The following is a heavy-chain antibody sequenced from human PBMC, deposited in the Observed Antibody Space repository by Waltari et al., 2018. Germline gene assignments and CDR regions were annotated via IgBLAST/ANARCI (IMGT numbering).Heavy chain of an antibody. D-gene: IGHD1-26*01. CDR2: IYYSGST. J-gene: IGHJ3*02. V-gene: IGHV4-59*01. CDR3: ARDGRSGSYFDAFDI. CDR1: GGSISSYY. Sequence: QVQLQESGPGLVKPSETLSLTCTVSGGSISSYYWSCIRQPPGKGLEWIGYIYYSGSTNYNPSLKSRVTISVDTSKNQFSLKLSSVTAADTAVYYCARDGRSGSYFDAFDIWGQGTMVTVSS.